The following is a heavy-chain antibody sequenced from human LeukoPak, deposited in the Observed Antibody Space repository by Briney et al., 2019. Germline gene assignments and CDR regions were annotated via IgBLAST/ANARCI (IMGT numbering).Heavy chain of an antibody. CDR1: GGSIISYY. V-gene: IGHV4-30-4*01. D-gene: IGHD1-26*01. J-gene: IGHJ4*02. CDR3: ARAIVGATNFDY. Sequence: KPSETLSLTCTVSGGSIISYYWSWIRQPPGKGLEWIGYIYYSGSTYYNPSLKSRVTISVDTSKNQFSLKLSSVTAADTAVYYCARAIVGATNFDYWGQGTLVTVSS. CDR2: IYYSGST.